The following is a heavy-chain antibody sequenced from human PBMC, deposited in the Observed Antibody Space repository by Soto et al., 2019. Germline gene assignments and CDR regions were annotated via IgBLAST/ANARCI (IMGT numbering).Heavy chain of an antibody. CDR2: TSNSGST. CDR1: GGSITSSGYY. D-gene: IGHD2-2*01. CDR3: SGGGGSTDVDY. V-gene: IGHV4-31*03. J-gene: IGHJ4*02. Sequence: QVQLQESGPGLVKPSQTLSLTCTVSGGSITSSGYYWSWIRQHPGEGLEWIGFTSNSGSTSYNPSLKSRVTVSVDTSSNQFSRNRRFVIAGGTAVYYCSGGGGSTDVDYWGQGTVVSVSP.